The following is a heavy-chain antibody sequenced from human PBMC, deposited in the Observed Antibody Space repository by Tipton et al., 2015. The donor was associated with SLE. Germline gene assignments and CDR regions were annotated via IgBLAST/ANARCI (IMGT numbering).Heavy chain of an antibody. CDR3: ARDLYSGWLSYYYYYYMDV. Sequence: QLVQSGAEVKKPGASVKVSCKASGYTFTSYGISWVRQAPGQGLEWMGWIGAYNGNTNYAQKLQGRVTMTTGTSTSTAYMELRSLRSDDTAVYYCARDLYSGWLSYYYYYYMDVWGKGTTVTVSS. V-gene: IGHV1-18*01. CDR2: IGAYNGNT. D-gene: IGHD6-19*01. CDR1: GYTFTSYG. J-gene: IGHJ6*03.